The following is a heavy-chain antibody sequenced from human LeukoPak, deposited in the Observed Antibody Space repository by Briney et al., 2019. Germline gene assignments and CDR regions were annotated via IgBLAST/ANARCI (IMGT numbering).Heavy chain of an antibody. Sequence: GSLRLSCAASGFTFSSYWMSWVRQAPGKGLEWVANIKQDGSEKYYVDSVKGRFTISRDNAKNSLYLQMNSLRAEDTAVYYCATPEPREGAFDIWAKGQWSPSPQ. J-gene: IGHJ3*02. V-gene: IGHV3-7*01. D-gene: IGHD1-14*01. CDR2: IKQDGSEK. CDR3: ATPEPREGAFDI. CDR1: GFTFSSYW.